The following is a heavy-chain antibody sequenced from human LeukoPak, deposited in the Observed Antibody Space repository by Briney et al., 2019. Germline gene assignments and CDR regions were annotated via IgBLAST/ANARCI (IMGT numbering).Heavy chain of an antibody. J-gene: IGHJ4*02. CDR2: ISSSSSYI. V-gene: IGHV3-21*01. Sequence: PGGSLRLSCAASGFTFSSYSMNWVRQAPGKGLEWVSSISSSSSYIYYADSVKGRSTISRDNAKNSLYLQMNSLRAEDTAVYYCARHGSGGWYVGDDYWGQGTLVTVSS. CDR1: GFTFSSYS. CDR3: ARHGSGGWYVGDDY. D-gene: IGHD6-19*01.